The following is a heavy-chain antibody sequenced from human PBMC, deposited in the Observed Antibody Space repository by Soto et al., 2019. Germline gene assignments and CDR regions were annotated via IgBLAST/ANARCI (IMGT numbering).Heavy chain of an antibody. V-gene: IGHV4-59*01. CDR3: AGVGYCSGGSCPLFDY. Sequence: SETPSLTCTVSGGSISSYYWSWIRQPPGKRLEWIRYIYYSGSTNYNPSLKSRVTISVDTSKNQFSLKLSFVTAADTAVFYCAGVGYCSGGSCPLFDYWGQGTLVTVSS. CDR2: IYYSGST. J-gene: IGHJ4*02. D-gene: IGHD2-15*01. CDR1: GGSISSYY.